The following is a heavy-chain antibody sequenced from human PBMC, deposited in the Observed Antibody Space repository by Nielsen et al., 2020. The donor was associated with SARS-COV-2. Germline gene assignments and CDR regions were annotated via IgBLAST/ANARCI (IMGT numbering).Heavy chain of an antibody. D-gene: IGHD6-6*01. CDR1: GGSVSSGSYY. V-gene: IGHV4-61*01. J-gene: IGHJ3*02. Sequence: SETLSLTCTVSGGSVSSGSYYWSWIRQPPGRGLEWIGYIYYSGSTNYNPSLKSRVTISVDTSKNQFSLKLSSVTAADTAVYYCARSIAARPGPPDAFDIWGQGTMVTVSS. CDR2: IYYSGST. CDR3: ARSIAARPGPPDAFDI.